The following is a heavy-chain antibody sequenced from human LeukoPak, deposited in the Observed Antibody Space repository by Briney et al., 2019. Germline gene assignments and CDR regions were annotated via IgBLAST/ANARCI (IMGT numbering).Heavy chain of an antibody. CDR1: GFTFSSSA. Sequence: GGSLRLSCAASGFTFSSSAMNWVRQAPGKGLEWVSSISTSSSYIYYADSVKGRFTISRDNAKNSLYLQMNSLRAEDTAVYYCVRGGYSSFDYWGQGTLVTVSS. CDR2: ISTSSSYI. J-gene: IGHJ4*02. V-gene: IGHV3-21*01. D-gene: IGHD3-10*01. CDR3: VRGGYSSFDY.